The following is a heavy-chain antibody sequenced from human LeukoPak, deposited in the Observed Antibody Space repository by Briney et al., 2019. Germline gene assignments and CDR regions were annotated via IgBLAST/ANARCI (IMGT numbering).Heavy chain of an antibody. CDR2: ISYDGSNK. D-gene: IGHD3-10*01. Sequence: PGGSLRLSCAASGFTFSSYAMHWVRQAPGKGLEWVAVISYDGSNKYYADSVKGRFTISRDNSKNTLYLQMNSLRAEDTAVYYCAGVWFGELFSFDYWGQGTLVTVSS. CDR3: AGVWFGELFSFDY. CDR1: GFTFSSYA. J-gene: IGHJ4*02. V-gene: IGHV3-30*04.